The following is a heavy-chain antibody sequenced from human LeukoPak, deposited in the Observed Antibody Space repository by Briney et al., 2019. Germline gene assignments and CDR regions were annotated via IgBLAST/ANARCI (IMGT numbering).Heavy chain of an antibody. CDR2: IKYDGSHK. V-gene: IGHV3-7*01. CDR1: GFSFSSYW. Sequence: GGSLRLSCVASGFSFSSYWMAWVRQAPGKGLEWVANIKYDGSHKYYVDSVKGRFTVSRDNAKNSVYLQMNSLRVDDTAVYFCASSHDSSGNDWGQGTMVTVSS. D-gene: IGHD3-22*01. CDR3: ASSHDSSGND. J-gene: IGHJ4*02.